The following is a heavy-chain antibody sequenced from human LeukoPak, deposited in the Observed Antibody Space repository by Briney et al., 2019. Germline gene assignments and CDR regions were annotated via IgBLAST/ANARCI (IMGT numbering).Heavy chain of an antibody. CDR2: FYHSGST. V-gene: IGHV4-38-2*02. Sequence: SETLSLTCTVSGYSISSGYYWGWIRQPPGKGLGWIGSFYHSGSTYYNPSLKSRVTISVDTSKNQFSLKLSSVTAADTAVYYCARAPLWRGGADFDYWGQGTLVTVSS. D-gene: IGHD2-21*01. J-gene: IGHJ4*02. CDR3: ARAPLWRGGADFDY. CDR1: GYSISSGYY.